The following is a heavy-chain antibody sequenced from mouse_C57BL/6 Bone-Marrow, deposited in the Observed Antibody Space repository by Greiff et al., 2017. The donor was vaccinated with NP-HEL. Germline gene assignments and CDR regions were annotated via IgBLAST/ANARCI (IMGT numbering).Heavy chain of an antibody. J-gene: IGHJ4*01. CDR2: SRNKANDYTT. Sequence: DVKLVESGGGLVQSGRSLRLSCATSGFTFSDFYMEWVRQAPGKGLEWIAASRNKANDYTTEYSASVKGRFIVSRDTSQSILYLQMNALRAEDTAIYYCARDLVGAMDYWGQGTSVTVSS. V-gene: IGHV7-1*01. CDR3: ARDLVGAMDY. CDR1: GFTFSDFY. D-gene: IGHD1-3*01.